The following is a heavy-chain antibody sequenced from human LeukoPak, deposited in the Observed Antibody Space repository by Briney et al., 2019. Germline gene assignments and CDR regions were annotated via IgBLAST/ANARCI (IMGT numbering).Heavy chain of an antibody. V-gene: IGHV3-30*03. D-gene: IGHD3-22*01. CDR3: ARDPGYYDSSGWLYGMDV. J-gene: IGHJ6*02. Sequence: GRSLRLSCAASGFTFSSYGMHWVRQAPGKGLEWVAVISYDGSNKYYADSVKGRFTISRDNSKNTLYLQMNSLRAEDTAVYYCARDPGYYDSSGWLYGMDVWGQGTTVTVSS. CDR2: ISYDGSNK. CDR1: GFTFSSYG.